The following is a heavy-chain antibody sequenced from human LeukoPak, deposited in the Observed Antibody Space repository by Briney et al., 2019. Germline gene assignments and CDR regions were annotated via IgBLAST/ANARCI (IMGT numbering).Heavy chain of an antibody. CDR2: IRYDGASQ. CDR3: AKISSH. V-gene: IGHV3-30*02. J-gene: IGHJ4*02. Sequence: GGSLRLSCVASGFTFSSFGMHWVRQAPGKGLEWVAFIRYDGASQYYADSVKGRFTIYRDNSRNILYLEMNSLRAEDTAVYYCAKISSHWGQGTLVTVSS. D-gene: IGHD3-3*02. CDR1: GFTFSSFG.